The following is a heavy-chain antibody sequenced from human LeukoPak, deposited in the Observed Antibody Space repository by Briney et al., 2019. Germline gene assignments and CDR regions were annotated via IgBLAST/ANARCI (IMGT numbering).Heavy chain of an antibody. CDR3: ARDPRPSIVVVPAASWYYYMDV. V-gene: IGHV3-21*01. CDR1: GFTFSSYS. Sequence: GGSLRLSCAASGFTFSSYSMNWVRQAPGKGLEWVSSISSSSSYIYYADSVKGRFTISRDNAKNSLYLQMNSLRAEDTAVYYCARDPRPSIVVVPAASWYYYMDVWGKGTTVTVSS. CDR2: ISSSSSYI. J-gene: IGHJ6*03. D-gene: IGHD2-2*01.